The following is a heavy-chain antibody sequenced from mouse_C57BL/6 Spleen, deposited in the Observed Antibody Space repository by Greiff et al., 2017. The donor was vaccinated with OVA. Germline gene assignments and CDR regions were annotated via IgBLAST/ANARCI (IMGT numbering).Heavy chain of an antibody. CDR2: INPSNGGT. V-gene: IGHV1-53*01. CDR3: ARGDYDYDAWFAY. CDR1: GYTFTSYW. J-gene: IGHJ3*01. Sequence: VQLQQPGTELVKPGASVKLSCKASGYTFTSYWMHWVKQRPGQGLEWIGNINPSNGGTNYNEKFKSKATLTVDKSSSTAYMQLSSLTSEDSAVYYCARGDYDYDAWFAYWGQGTLVTVSA. D-gene: IGHD2-4*01.